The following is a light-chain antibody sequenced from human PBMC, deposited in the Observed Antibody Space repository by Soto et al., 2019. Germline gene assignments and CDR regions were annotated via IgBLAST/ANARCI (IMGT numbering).Light chain of an antibody. Sequence: QAVVTQPPSASGTPGQRVTISCSGSASNIGSNPVNWYQHLPGTAPKLLSYSSSHRPSGVPDRFSGSKSGTSASLASSGRQSGDEADYYWAAWDVSLNVVGFGGGTKRTVL. J-gene: IGLJ2*01. CDR2: SSS. CDR1: ASNIGSNP. CDR3: AAWDVSLNVVG. V-gene: IGLV1-44*01.